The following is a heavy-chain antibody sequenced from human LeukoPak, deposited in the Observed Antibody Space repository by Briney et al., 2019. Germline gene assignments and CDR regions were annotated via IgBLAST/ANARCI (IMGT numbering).Heavy chain of an antibody. CDR3: AKSLWGATRPFDY. CDR2: ISGSGGST. Sequence: SGGSLRLSCAASGFTFSDYYMSWIRQAPGKGLEWVSAISGSGGSTYYADSVKGRFTIFRDNSKNTLYLQMNSLRAEDTAVYYCAKSLWGATRPFDYWGQGTLVTVSS. D-gene: IGHD5-12*01. V-gene: IGHV3-23*01. CDR1: GFTFSDYY. J-gene: IGHJ4*02.